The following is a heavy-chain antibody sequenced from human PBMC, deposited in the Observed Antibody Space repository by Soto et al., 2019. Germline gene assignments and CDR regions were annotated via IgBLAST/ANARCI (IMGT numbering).Heavy chain of an antibody. V-gene: IGHV3-7*01. CDR1: GYTFSDSW. D-gene: IGHD2-15*01. J-gene: IGHJ4*02. Sequence: EVQLVESGGGLVQPGGSLRLSCVGSGYTFSDSWMTWVRQVPGKGLEWVANIDRDGTVTNYVESMGGRFAISRDNPRSSVYLHMTNLLPEDTAIYHCVNESRCGGSWWGQGTLVTVSS. CDR2: IDRDGTVT. CDR3: VNESRCGGSW.